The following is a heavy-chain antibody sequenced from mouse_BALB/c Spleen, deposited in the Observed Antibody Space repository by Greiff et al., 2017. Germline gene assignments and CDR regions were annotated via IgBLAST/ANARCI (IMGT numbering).Heavy chain of an antibody. CDR2: IDPANGNT. J-gene: IGHJ3*01. V-gene: IGHV14-3*02. CDR1: GFNIKDTY. CDR3: ASYYGSSYWFAY. D-gene: IGHD1-1*01. Sequence: EVKVVESGAELVKPGASVKLSCTASGFNIKDTYMHWVKQRPEQGLEWIGRIDPANGNTKYDPKFQGKATITADTSSNTAYLQLSSLTSEDTAVYYCASYYGSSYWFAYWGQGTLVTVSA.